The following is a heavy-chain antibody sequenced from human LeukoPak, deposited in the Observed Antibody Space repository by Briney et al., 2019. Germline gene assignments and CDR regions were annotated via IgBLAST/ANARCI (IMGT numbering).Heavy chain of an antibody. D-gene: IGHD1-26*01. CDR1: GGSISSYY. Sequence: SETLSLTCTLSGGSISSYYWSWIREPPGKGLEWIGYVHYNGSTKYYPSLKSRVTISVDTSKNQFSLKLSSVTAADTAVYFCAREVTGSSFDYWGQGTLVTVSS. J-gene: IGHJ4*02. CDR2: VHYNGST. CDR3: AREVTGSSFDY. V-gene: IGHV4-59*01.